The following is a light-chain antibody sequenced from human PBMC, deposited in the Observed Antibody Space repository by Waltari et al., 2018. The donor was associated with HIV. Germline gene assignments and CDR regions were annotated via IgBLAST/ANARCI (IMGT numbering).Light chain of an antibody. J-gene: IGKJ1*01. CDR2: GAS. V-gene: IGKV3-15*01. CDR1: QNVGNN. Sequence: EVVLTQAPAALSVFPGRRGTVSCTTRQNVGNNVSWYQKNSGQSPRLLIYGASTRATVVPGRFGGSGSGTEFNLTIDSLQADDSAVYYCQHYDNLSRTFGPGTTVEIK. CDR3: QHYDNLSRT.